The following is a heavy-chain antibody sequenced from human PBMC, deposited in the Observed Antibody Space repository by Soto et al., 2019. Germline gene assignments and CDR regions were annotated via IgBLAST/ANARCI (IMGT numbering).Heavy chain of an antibody. CDR2: ISYDGSNK. CDR3: AREGGSWTRVFDY. CDR1: GFTFSSYA. D-gene: IGHD2-15*01. V-gene: IGHV3-30-3*01. J-gene: IGHJ4*02. Sequence: GSLRLSCAASGFTFSSYAMHWVRQAPGKGLEWVAVISYDGSNKYYADSVKGRFTISRDNSKNTLYLQMNSLRAEDTAVYYCAREGGSWTRVFDYWGQGTLVTVSS.